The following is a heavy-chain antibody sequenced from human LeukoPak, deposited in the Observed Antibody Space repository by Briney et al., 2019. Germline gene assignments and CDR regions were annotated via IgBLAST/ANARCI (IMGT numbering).Heavy chain of an antibody. CDR1: GASLSSNY. CDR3: ERGSYQPFAT. CDR2: ISDTGKT. V-gene: IGHV4-59*01. D-gene: IGHD2-2*01. Sequence: PSETLSLTCSVSGASLSSNYWDWLRQSPGKGLEWIGYISDTGKTDSNPSLKSRGNISLEITKKQFSLRLRSVTAADSPVSYCERGSYQPFATWGPGILVTVSS. J-gene: IGHJ5*02.